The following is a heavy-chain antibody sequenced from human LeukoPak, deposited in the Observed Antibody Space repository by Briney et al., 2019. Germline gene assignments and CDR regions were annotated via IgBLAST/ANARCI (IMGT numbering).Heavy chain of an antibody. CDR1: GFTFSSYA. Sequence: GGSLRLSCSASGFTFSSYAMHWVRQAPGKGLEYVSAISSNGGSTYYADFVKGRFTISRDNSKNTLYLQMSSLRAEDTAVYYCVKGTTTYYGSGSYLDYWGQGTLVTVSS. CDR2: ISSNGGST. D-gene: IGHD3-10*01. J-gene: IGHJ4*02. CDR3: VKGTTTYYGSGSYLDY. V-gene: IGHV3-64D*06.